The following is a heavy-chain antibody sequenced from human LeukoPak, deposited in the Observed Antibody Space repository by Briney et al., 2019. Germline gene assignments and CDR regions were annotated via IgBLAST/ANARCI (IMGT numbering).Heavy chain of an antibody. J-gene: IGHJ4*02. V-gene: IGHV3-23*01. Sequence: PGGSLRLSCAASGFTFSSYAMSWVRQAPGKGLEWVSAISGSGGSTYYADSVKGRFTISRDNSKNTLYLQMNSLRAEDTAVYYCARAPYDILTGYVDYWGQGTLVTVSS. CDR3: ARAPYDILTGYVDY. CDR2: ISGSGGST. CDR1: GFTFSSYA. D-gene: IGHD3-9*01.